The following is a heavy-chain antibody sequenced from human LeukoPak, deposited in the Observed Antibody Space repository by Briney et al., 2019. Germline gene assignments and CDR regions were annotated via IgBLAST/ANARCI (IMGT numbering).Heavy chain of an antibody. V-gene: IGHV3-48*01. D-gene: IGHD6-6*01. CDR3: ARKYSSSSFDP. J-gene: IGHJ5*02. Sequence: GGSLRLSCAASGFTFSSYSMNWVRQAPGKGLEWVSYISSSSSNIYYADSVKGRFTISRDDAKNSPYLQMNSLRAEDTAVYYCARKYSSSSFDPWGQGTLVTVSS. CDR2: ISSSSSNI. CDR1: GFTFSSYS.